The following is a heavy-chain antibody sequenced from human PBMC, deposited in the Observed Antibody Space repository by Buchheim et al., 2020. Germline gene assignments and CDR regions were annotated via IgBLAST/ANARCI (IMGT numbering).Heavy chain of an antibody. Sequence: QVQLVQSGAEVKKPGASVKVSCKASGYTFTSYYMHWVRQAPGQGLEWMGIINPSGGSTSYAQKFQGRVTMTTDTSTSTVYMELSNLGAEDTAVYYCARGYCVSTSCYALPYYFDFWGQGTL. CDR1: GYTFTSYY. CDR3: ARGYCVSTSCYALPYYFDF. V-gene: IGHV1-46*01. D-gene: IGHD2-2*01. CDR2: INPSGGST. J-gene: IGHJ4*02.